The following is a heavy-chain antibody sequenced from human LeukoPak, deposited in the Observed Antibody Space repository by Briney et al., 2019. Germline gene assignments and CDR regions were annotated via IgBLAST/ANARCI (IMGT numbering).Heavy chain of an antibody. V-gene: IGHV4-39*07. Sequence: PSETLSLTCTVSGGSISSDAYYWGWIRQPPGKGLEWIANIYYSGSTYYNPSLKSRVTISVDTSKNQFSLKLSSVTAADTAVYYCARVEVALEWFLNWFDPWGQGTLVTVSS. CDR1: GGSISSDAYY. D-gene: IGHD3-3*01. CDR2: IYYSGST. CDR3: ARVEVALEWFLNWFDP. J-gene: IGHJ5*02.